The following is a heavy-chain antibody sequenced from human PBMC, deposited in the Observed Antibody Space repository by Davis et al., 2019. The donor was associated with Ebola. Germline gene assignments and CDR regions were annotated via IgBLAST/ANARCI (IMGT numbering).Heavy chain of an antibody. Sequence: ASVKVSCKASGYTFTSYYMHWVRQAPGQGLEWMGIINPSGGSTSYAQKFQGRVTMTTDTSTSTAYMELRSLRSDDTAVYYCARNYYGSGSYLGYWGQGTLVTVSS. CDR3: ARNYYGSGSYLGY. J-gene: IGHJ4*02. CDR1: GYTFTSYY. D-gene: IGHD3-10*01. CDR2: INPSGGST. V-gene: IGHV1-46*01.